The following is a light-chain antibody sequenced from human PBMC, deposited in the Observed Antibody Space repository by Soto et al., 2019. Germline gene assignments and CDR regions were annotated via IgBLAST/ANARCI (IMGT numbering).Light chain of an antibody. V-gene: IGKV1-39*01. CDR1: LNIGDS. Sequence: IQMTQSPSSLSASVGDRVTIPCRSSLNIGDSLSWFQQKAGKPPTQLIYGASALQSGVPVRFSGSASETDFTLTIRNMQRDDFATYYCLQTYNPHRTFGQGTKV. CDR2: GAS. J-gene: IGKJ1*01. CDR3: LQTYNPHRT.